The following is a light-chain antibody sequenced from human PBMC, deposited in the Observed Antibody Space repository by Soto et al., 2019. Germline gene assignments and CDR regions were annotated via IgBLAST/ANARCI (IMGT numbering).Light chain of an antibody. CDR2: DAS. Sequence: DIQMTQSPSTLPASVGDRVTITCRASQSISSWLAWYQQKPGKAPKLLIYDASSLESGVPSRFSGSGSETAFTLTISSLQPDDFATYYCQQYNRYSFTFGGGTKV. CDR1: QSISSW. CDR3: QQYNRYSFT. J-gene: IGKJ4*01. V-gene: IGKV1-5*01.